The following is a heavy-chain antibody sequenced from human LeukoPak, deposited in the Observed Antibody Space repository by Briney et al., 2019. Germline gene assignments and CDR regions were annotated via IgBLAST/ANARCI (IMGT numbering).Heavy chain of an antibody. D-gene: IGHD1-26*01. V-gene: IGHV5-51*01. Sequence: GESLKISCRGSGYSFTSYWIAWVRQMPGKGLEWMGIIYPRDSDTRYSPSFQGQVTISADKSISTAYLQWSSLKASDTAMYYCARLEGATSYYYGMDVWGQGTTVTVSS. J-gene: IGHJ6*02. CDR3: ARLEGATSYYYGMDV. CDR1: GYSFTSYW. CDR2: IYPRDSDT.